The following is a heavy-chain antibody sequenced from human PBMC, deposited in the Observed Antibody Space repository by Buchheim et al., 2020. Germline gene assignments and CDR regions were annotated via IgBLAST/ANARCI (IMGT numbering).Heavy chain of an antibody. Sequence: EVQLVESGGGLVQPGGSLRLSCAASGFTFSSYWMSWVRQAPGKGLEWVDNIKQDGSEKYYVDSVKGRFTISRDNAKNSLYLQMNSLRAEDTAVYYCAREGDTYYYDSSGAGWFDPWGQGTL. J-gene: IGHJ5*02. CDR1: GFTFSSYW. V-gene: IGHV3-7*01. D-gene: IGHD3-22*01. CDR3: AREGDTYYYDSSGAGWFDP. CDR2: IKQDGSEK.